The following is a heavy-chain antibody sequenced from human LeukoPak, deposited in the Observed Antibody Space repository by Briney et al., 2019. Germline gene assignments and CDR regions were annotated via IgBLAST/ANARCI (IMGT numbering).Heavy chain of an antibody. CDR1: GFTFSSYA. CDR3: AKCGRITMVRGYYGMDV. D-gene: IGHD3-10*01. Sequence: GRSLRLSCAASGFTFSSYAMHWVRQAPGKGLEWVAVISYDGSNKYYADSVKGRFTISRDNSKNTLYLQMNSLRAEDTAVYYCAKCGRITMVRGYYGMDVWGQGTTVTVSS. J-gene: IGHJ6*02. CDR2: ISYDGSNK. V-gene: IGHV3-30*18.